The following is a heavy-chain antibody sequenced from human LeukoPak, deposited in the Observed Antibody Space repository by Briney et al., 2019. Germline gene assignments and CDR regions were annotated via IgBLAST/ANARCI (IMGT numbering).Heavy chain of an antibody. V-gene: IGHV3-53*01. CDR1: GFTVSSNY. Sequence: GGSLRLSCAASGFTVSSNYMCWVRQAPGKGLEWVSVIYSGGSTYYADSVKGRFTISRDNSKNTLYLQMNSLRAEDTAVYYCARAGGYSYGFDYWGQGTLVTVSS. D-gene: IGHD5-18*01. J-gene: IGHJ4*02. CDR2: IYSGGST. CDR3: ARAGGYSYGFDY.